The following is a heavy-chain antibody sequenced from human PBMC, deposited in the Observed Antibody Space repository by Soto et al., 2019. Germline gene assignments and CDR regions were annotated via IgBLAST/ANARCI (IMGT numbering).Heavy chain of an antibody. CDR1: GFTFGNYA. V-gene: IGHV3-23*01. D-gene: IGHD3-10*01. CDR2: ISGNSGNT. Sequence: GGSLRLSCTAYGFTFGNYAMNWVRQAPGKGLEWVSSISGNSGNTYFADSVKGRFTISRDNSKNTLYLQLNSLRADDTAVYYCAKVPRSCRYCDYWGQATLLTVSS. J-gene: IGHJ4*02. CDR3: AKVPRSCRYCDY.